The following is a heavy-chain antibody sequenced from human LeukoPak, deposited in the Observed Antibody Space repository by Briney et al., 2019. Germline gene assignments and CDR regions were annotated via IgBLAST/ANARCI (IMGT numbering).Heavy chain of an antibody. J-gene: IGHJ4*02. D-gene: IGHD2-2*01. CDR1: GFMFSNYA. CDR2: ISFDGGNT. CDR3: ARDSSKLNCSSNGCYHSYFDY. Sequence: GGSLRLSCAASGFMFSNYAMHWVRQAPGKGLEWVAVISFDGGNTYYGDSVKGRFTISRDISKNTLYLQMSSLRAEDTAVDNCARDSSKLNCSSNGCYHSYFDYWGQGTLVTVSS. V-gene: IGHV3-30*04.